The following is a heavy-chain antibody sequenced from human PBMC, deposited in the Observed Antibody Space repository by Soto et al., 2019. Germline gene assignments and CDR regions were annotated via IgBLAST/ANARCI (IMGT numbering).Heavy chain of an antibody. D-gene: IGHD2-21*01. V-gene: IGHV3-11*01. J-gene: IGHJ1*01. CDR3: AAYCGGECTSQYFQH. CDR1: GFTFSDYY. CDR2: ISSSGSTI. Sequence: PGGSLRLSCAASGFTFSDYYMSWIRQAPGKGLGWVSYISSSGSTIYYADSVKGRFTISRDNAKNSLYLQMNSLSAEDTAVYYCAAYCGGECTSQYFQHWGQGTLVTVSS.